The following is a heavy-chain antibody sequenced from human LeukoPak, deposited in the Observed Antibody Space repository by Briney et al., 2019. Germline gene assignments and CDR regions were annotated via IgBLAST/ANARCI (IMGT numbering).Heavy chain of an antibody. D-gene: IGHD4-17*01. V-gene: IGHV4-39*01. CDR3: ALEISYGDYFDY. CDR2: IYDSGST. Sequence: PSETLSLTCTVSGGSIRSSYYYWGWIRQPPGEGLEWIGSIYDSGSTYYNPSLKSRVTISVDTSKNQFSLKLNSVTAADTAVYYCALEISYGDYFDYWGQGTLVTVSS. J-gene: IGHJ4*02. CDR1: GGSIRSSYYY.